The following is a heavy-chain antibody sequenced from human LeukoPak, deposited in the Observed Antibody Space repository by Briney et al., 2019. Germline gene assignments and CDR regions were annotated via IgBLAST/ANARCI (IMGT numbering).Heavy chain of an antibody. CDR3: AKGEFWSAYYN. CDR2: ISDAAGTT. CDR1: GFTFSTFA. V-gene: IGHV3-23*01. D-gene: IGHD3-3*01. Sequence: GGSLRLSCAASGFTFSTFAMNWVRQAPGKGLEWVSTISDAAGTTYYADSVRGRFTISRDNSKNTLYLQMNNLRAEDTAVYYCAKGEFWSAYYNWGQGTLVTVSS. J-gene: IGHJ4*02.